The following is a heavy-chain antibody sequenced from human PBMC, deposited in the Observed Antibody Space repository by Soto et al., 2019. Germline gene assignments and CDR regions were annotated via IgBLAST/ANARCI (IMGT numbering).Heavy chain of an antibody. D-gene: IGHD2-15*01. Sequence: SETLSLTCTVSGGSISSYYWSWIRQPPGKGLEWIGYIYYSGSTNYNPSLKSRVTISVDTSKNQFSLKLSSVTAADTAVYYCARLLGGSNVVWFDPWGQGTLVTVS. V-gene: IGHV4-59*01. CDR1: GGSISSYY. J-gene: IGHJ5*02. CDR2: IYYSGST. CDR3: ARLLGGSNVVWFDP.